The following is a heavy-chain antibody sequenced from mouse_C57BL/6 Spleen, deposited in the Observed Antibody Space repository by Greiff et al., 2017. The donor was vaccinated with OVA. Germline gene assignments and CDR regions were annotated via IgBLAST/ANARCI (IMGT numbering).Heavy chain of an antibody. D-gene: IGHD1-1*01. CDR1: GFNIKDYY. Sequence: EVKLMESGAELVRPGASVKLSCTASGFNIKDYYMHWVKQRPEQGLEWIGRIDPEDGDTEYAPKFQGKATMTADTSSNTAYLQLSSLTSEDTAVYYCTPFITAVEGGLAYWGQGTLVTVSA. CDR2: IDPEDGDT. J-gene: IGHJ3*01. V-gene: IGHV14-1*01. CDR3: TPFITAVEGGLAY.